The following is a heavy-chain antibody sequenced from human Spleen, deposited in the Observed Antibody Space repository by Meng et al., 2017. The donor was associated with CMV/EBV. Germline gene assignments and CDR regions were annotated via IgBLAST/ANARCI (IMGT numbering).Heavy chain of an antibody. V-gene: IGHV5-51*01. CDR2: IYPGDSDS. CDR1: GYSFTSYW. J-gene: IGHJ4*02. CDR3: ARHRGVRGELDQ. Sequence: SVKVSCKGSGYSFTSYWIGWVRQMPGKGLEWMGIIYPGDSDSRYSPSFQGQVTISADKSISTAYLQWSSLKASDTAMYYCARHRGVRGELDQWGEGTLVTVSS. D-gene: IGHD3-10*02.